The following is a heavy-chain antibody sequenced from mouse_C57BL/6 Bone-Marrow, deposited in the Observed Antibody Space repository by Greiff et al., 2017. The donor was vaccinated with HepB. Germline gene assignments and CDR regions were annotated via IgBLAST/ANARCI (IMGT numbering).Heavy chain of an antibody. CDR3: ARDAVYSNYAMDY. CDR2: SRNKANDYTT. Sequence: DVKLVESGGGLVQSGRSLRLSCATSGFTFSDFYMEWVRQAPGKGLEWIAASRNKANDYTTEYSASVKGRFIVSRDTSQSILYLQMNALRAEDTAIYYCARDAVYSNYAMDYWGQGTSVTVSS. CDR1: GFTFSDFY. J-gene: IGHJ4*01. D-gene: IGHD2-5*01. V-gene: IGHV7-1*01.